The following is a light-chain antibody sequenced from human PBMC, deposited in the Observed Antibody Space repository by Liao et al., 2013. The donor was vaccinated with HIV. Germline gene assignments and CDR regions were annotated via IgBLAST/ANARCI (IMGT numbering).Light chain of an antibody. V-gene: IGLV3-1*01. CDR1: KLGDKD. Sequence: SYELTQPPSVSVSPGQTVSITCSGDKLGDKDACWYQQKPGQSPVLVIYQDIKRPSGIPERFSGSNSGNTATLTISRVEGGDEADYYCLVADSSTFPFWVFGGGTKLTVL. CDR3: LVADSSTFPFWV. CDR2: QDI. J-gene: IGLJ3*02.